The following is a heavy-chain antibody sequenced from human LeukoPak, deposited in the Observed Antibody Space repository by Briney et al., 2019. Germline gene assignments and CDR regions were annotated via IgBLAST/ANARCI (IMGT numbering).Heavy chain of an antibody. CDR2: IYYSGST. J-gene: IGHJ2*01. D-gene: IGHD5-18*01. Sequence: PSETLSLTCTVSGGSISSYYWSWIRQPPGKGLEWIEYIYYSGSTNYNPSLKSRVTISVDTSKNQFSLKLSSVTAADTAVYYCARRGNSYGCWYFDLWGRGTLVTVSS. CDR3: ARRGNSYGCWYFDL. CDR1: GGSISSYY. V-gene: IGHV4-59*08.